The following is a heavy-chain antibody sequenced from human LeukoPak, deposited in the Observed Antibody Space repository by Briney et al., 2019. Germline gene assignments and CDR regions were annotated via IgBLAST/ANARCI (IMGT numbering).Heavy chain of an antibody. CDR3: ARDYSSSWSYGMDV. V-gene: IGHV3-33*01. D-gene: IGHD6-13*01. Sequence: GGSLRLSCAASEFTFSNYGLHWVRQAPGKGLEWVAVVLYGGSKRYYADSVKGRFTISRDNSKNTLYLQMNSLRAEDTAVYYCARDYSSSWSYGMDVWGQGTTVTVSS. CDR1: EFTFSNYG. J-gene: IGHJ6*02. CDR2: VLYGGSKR.